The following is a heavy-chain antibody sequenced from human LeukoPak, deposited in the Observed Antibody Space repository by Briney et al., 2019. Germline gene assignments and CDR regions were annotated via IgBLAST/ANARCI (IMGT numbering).Heavy chain of an antibody. J-gene: IGHJ3*02. D-gene: IGHD3-22*01. CDR3: AKDAGGYYDSSGYFLGAFDI. V-gene: IGHV3-23*01. CDR2: ST. Sequence: STYSPASVKVLFTISRDNSKTTLYLQMNSLRAEDTAVYYCAKDAGGYYDSSGYFLGAFDIWGQGTMVTVSS.